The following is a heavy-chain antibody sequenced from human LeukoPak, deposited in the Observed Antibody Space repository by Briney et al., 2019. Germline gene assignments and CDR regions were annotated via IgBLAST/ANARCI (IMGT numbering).Heavy chain of an antibody. CDR3: VRDPDALDF. CDR2: IRSSGSPI. Sequence: PGGSLRLSCAASGFTFSSYSMNWVRQAPGKGLEWVAYIRSSGSPIYYADSVKGRFTISRDIAKNSLYLQMYSLRDEDTAVYYCVRDPDALDFWGQGTPVAVSS. V-gene: IGHV3-48*02. J-gene: IGHJ4*02. CDR1: GFTFSSYS.